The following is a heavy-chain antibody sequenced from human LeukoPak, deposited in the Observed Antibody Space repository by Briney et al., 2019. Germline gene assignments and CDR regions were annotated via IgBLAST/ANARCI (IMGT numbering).Heavy chain of an antibody. CDR2: INHSGST. V-gene: IGHV4-34*01. J-gene: IGHJ4*02. Sequence: SETLSLTCAVYGGSFSGYYWSWIRQPPGKGLEWIGEINHSGSTNYNPSLKSRVTISVDTSKNQFSLKLSSVAAADTAVYYCARWASSTSFTFDYWGQGTLVTVSS. CDR1: GGSFSGYY. D-gene: IGHD2-2*01. CDR3: ARWASSTSFTFDY.